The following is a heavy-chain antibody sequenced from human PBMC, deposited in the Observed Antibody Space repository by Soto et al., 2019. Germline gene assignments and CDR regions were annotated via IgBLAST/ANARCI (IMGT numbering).Heavy chain of an antibody. D-gene: IGHD3-9*01. CDR1: GGSISSYY. CDR2: IYYSGST. J-gene: IGHJ5*02. V-gene: IGHV4-59*08. Sequence: SATLSLTCTVSGGSISSYYWSWIRQPPGKGLEWIGYIYYSGSTNYNPSLKSRVTISVDTSKNQFSLKLSSVTAADTAVYYCARHARYYDILTGYSTLSWFDPWGQGTLVTVSS. CDR3: ARHARYYDILTGYSTLSWFDP.